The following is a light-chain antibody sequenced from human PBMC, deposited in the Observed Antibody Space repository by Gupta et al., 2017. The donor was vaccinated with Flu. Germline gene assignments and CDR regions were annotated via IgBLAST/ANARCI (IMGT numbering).Light chain of an antibody. CDR1: QSVSSSY. V-gene: IGKV3-20*01. CDR3: QLFGTSPRYT. Sequence: DIVLTPSPGTLSLSPGERATLSCRASQSVSSSYLAWYQHKPGQAPRLLIYGASSRATGIPDRFSGTGSGTDFTLTISRLEPEDFAVYYCQLFGTSPRYTFGQGTKLEI. CDR2: GAS. J-gene: IGKJ2*01.